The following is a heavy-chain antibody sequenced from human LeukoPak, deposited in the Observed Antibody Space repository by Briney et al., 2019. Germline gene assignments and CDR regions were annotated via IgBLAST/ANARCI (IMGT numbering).Heavy chain of an antibody. CDR1: GYTLTSYA. Sequence: ASVKVSCKASGYTLTSYAMNWVRQAPGQGLEWMGWINTNTGNPTSAQGFTGRFVFSLDTSVNTAYLQISSLKAEDTAVYYCARVGEQWLTNFDYWGQGTLVTVSS. V-gene: IGHV7-4-1*02. J-gene: IGHJ4*02. D-gene: IGHD6-19*01. CDR3: ARVGEQWLTNFDY. CDR2: INTNTGNP.